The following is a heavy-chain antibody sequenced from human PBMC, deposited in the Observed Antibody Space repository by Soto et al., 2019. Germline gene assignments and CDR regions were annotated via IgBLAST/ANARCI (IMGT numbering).Heavy chain of an antibody. V-gene: IGHV3-30*14. CDR2: ISYDGSNK. CDR1: GFTFSSYA. J-gene: IGHJ4*02. Sequence: PGGSLRLSCAASGFTFSSYAMHWVRQAPGKGLEWVAVISYDGSNKYYADSVKGRFTISRDNSKNTLYLQMNSLRAEDTAVYYCARPNKHGDYYDYWGQGALVTVSS. CDR3: ARPNKHGDYYDY. D-gene: IGHD4-17*01.